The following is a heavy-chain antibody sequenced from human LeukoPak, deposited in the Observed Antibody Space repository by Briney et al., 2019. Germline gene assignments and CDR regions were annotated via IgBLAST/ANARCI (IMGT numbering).Heavy chain of an antibody. D-gene: IGHD3-10*01. CDR2: IRYDATSE. J-gene: IGHJ4*02. Sequence: GGSLRLSCAASGFTFSSYGMHWVRQAPGKGLEWVSFIRYDATSEYYAESVKGRFTISRDNSKNTLYLQMNSLRAEDTAVYYCAKDKGWGVRGVATLDYWGQGTLVTVSS. V-gene: IGHV3-30*02. CDR1: GFTFSSYG. CDR3: AKDKGWGVRGVATLDY.